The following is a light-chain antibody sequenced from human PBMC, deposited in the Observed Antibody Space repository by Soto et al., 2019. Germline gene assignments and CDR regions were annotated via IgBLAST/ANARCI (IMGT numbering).Light chain of an antibody. CDR2: EVS. Sequence: QSVLTQPPPASGSPGQSVTLSCTGTSSDVGGYNYVSWYQQHPGKAPKLMIYEVSKRPSGVPDRFSGSKSGNTASLTVSGLQAEDEADYYCSSYAGSNNLVFGGGTKVTVL. V-gene: IGLV2-8*01. CDR1: SSDVGGYNY. J-gene: IGLJ2*01. CDR3: SSYAGSNNLV.